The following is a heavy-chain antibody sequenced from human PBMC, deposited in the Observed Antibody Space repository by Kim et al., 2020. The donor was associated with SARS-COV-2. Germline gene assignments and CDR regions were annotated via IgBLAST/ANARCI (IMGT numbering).Heavy chain of an antibody. D-gene: IGHD3-16*01. J-gene: IGHJ5*02. Sequence: YYAASVKGRLTISRDNSKNTLYLQMNSLRAEDTAVYYCARDLGFNGDGYNPWGQGTLVTVSS. CDR3: ARDLGFNGDGYNP. V-gene: IGHV3-33*01.